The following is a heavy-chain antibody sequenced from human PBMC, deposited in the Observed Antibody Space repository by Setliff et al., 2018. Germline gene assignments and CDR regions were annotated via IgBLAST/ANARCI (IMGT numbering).Heavy chain of an antibody. CDR2: IYPDDSDT. CDR3: ARQIGSSLSHFYYYMDV. J-gene: IGHJ6*03. V-gene: IGHV5-51*01. Sequence: GESLKISCKGSGSNFASYWIAWVRQMPGKGLEWMGIIYPDDSDTRYSPSFQGQVTISADKSISTAYLQWSSLKASDTAMYYCARQIGSSLSHFYYYMDVWGKGTTVTVSS. D-gene: IGHD6-19*01. CDR1: GSNFASYW.